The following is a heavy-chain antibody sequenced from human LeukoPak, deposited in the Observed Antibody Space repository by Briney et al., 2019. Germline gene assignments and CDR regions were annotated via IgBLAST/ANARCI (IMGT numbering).Heavy chain of an antibody. CDR2: IHGSGSSI. V-gene: IGHV3-11*04. Sequence: PGGSLRLSCAVSGFRVSDYYMSWVRQAPGKGLEWVSYIHGSGSSIYYADSVKGRFTISRDNAKNSLFLHMNSLRAEDTAVYYCARVYVRTGYGDLGFDYWGQGALVTVSS. J-gene: IGHJ4*02. D-gene: IGHD4-17*01. CDR1: GFRVSDYY. CDR3: ARVYVRTGYGDLGFDY.